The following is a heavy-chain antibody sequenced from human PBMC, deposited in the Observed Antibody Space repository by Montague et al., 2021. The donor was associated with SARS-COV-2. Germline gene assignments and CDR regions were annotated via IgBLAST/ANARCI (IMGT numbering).Heavy chain of an antibody. Sequence: SLRLSCASSGFTFSRYGIHWVRQAPGKGLEWVAVISYDGSNKYYADSVKGRFTISRDNSKNTLYLQMNSLRAEDTAVYYCAKRTAIAAAVYYYLDVWGKGTTVTVSS. CDR3: AKRTAIAAAVYYYLDV. CDR2: ISYDGSNK. V-gene: IGHV3-30*18. D-gene: IGHD6-13*01. CDR1: GFTFSRYG. J-gene: IGHJ6*03.